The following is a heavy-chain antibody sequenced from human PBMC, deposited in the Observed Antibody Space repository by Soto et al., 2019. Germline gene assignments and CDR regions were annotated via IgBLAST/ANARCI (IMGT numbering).Heavy chain of an antibody. J-gene: IGHJ2*01. V-gene: IGHV3-23*01. CDR1: GFTFSSYA. D-gene: IGHD2-15*01. Sequence: EEQLLESGGGLIQPGGSLRLACAASGFTFSSYAMTWVRQAPGKGLEWVSSISFSDGGTYYADSVKGRLTISRNSSKNTLLLQMSSLRAEETAVYYWVRDGRILGRRWFDLWGRGTLVTVSS. CDR2: ISFSDGGT. CDR3: VRDGRILGRRWFDL.